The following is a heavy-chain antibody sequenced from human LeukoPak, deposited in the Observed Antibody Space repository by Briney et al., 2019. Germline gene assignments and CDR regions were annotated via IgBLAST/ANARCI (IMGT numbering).Heavy chain of an antibody. D-gene: IGHD3-10*01. CDR1: GYTFTSYD. CDR2: MNPNSGNT. V-gene: IGHV1-8*03. CDR3: ARGGKVMITEVRGALVSRDGFDI. J-gene: IGHJ3*02. Sequence: ASVKVSCKASGYTFTSYDINWVRQATGQGLEWMGWMNPNSGNTGYAQKFQGRVTITRNTSISTAYMELSSLRSEDTAVYYCARGGKVMITEVRGALVSRDGFDIWGQGTMVTVSS.